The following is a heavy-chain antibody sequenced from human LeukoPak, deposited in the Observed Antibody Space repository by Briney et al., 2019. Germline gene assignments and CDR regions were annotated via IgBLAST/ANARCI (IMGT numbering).Heavy chain of an antibody. J-gene: IGHJ4*02. CDR1: GYTFTDYY. V-gene: IGHV1-2*02. CDR3: ARANFLYCSSSTCLFDY. Sequence: ASVNVSCKASGYTFTDYYIHWVRQAPGQGFEWMGWINPNDGDTNYAQKFQGRVTMTRDTSISTAHMEVSRLRSDDTAVYYCARANFLYCSSSTCLFDYWGQGTLVTVSS. D-gene: IGHD2-2*01. CDR2: INPNDGDT.